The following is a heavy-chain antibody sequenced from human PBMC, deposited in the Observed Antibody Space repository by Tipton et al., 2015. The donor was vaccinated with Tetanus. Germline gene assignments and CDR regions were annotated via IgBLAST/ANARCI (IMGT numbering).Heavy chain of an antibody. CDR2: IYNSGNT. CDR3: ARDRGDTGTVNWFDP. V-gene: IGHV4-59*12. CDR1: GAPISSYY. J-gene: IGHJ5*02. Sequence: TLSLTCTVSGAPISSYYWSWIRQPPGNGLEWIGYIYNSGNTNYNPSLKSRVTISVDTSENQMSLRLTSVTAADTAVYYCARDRGDTGTVNWFDPWGQGTLVTVSS. D-gene: IGHD1-1*01.